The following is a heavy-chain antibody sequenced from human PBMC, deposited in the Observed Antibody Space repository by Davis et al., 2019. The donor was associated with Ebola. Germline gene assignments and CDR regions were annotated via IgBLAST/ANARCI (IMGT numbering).Heavy chain of an antibody. D-gene: IGHD3-22*01. Sequence: QTLSLTCAISGDSVSSNSAAWNWIRQSPSRGLEWLGRTYYRSKWYNDYAVSVKSRITINPDTSKNQFSLQLNSVTPEDTAVYYCAREGYYYDSSGPIYYYYYYMDVWGKGTTVTVSS. CDR3: AREGYYYDSSGPIYYYYYYMDV. V-gene: IGHV6-1*01. J-gene: IGHJ6*03. CDR1: GDSVSSNSAA. CDR2: TYYRSKWYN.